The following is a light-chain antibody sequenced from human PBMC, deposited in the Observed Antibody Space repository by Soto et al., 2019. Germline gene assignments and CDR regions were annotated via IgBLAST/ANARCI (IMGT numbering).Light chain of an antibody. V-gene: IGKV1-33*01. CDR1: QDITDN. Sequence: DIQMTQSPSSLSASVGDRVTITCQASQDITDNLNWYQQKPGKAPKLLIYDASNLETGVPPRFSGSGSRRDFTFIINSLQPEDVATYFCQHFDIPPFTFGPGTKVDI. CDR2: DAS. J-gene: IGKJ3*01. CDR3: QHFDIPPFT.